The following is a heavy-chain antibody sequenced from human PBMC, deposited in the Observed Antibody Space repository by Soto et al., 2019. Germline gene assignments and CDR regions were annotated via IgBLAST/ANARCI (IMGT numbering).Heavy chain of an antibody. CDR3: AADFDDILTGSLDY. D-gene: IGHD3-9*01. CDR2: ISYDGSNK. Sequence: QVQLVESGGGVVQPGRSLRLSCAASGFTFSSYGMHWVRQAPGKGLEWVAVISYDGSNKYYADSVKGRFTISRDNSKNTLYLQMNSLRAEDTAVYYGAADFDDILTGSLDYWGQGTLVTVSS. J-gene: IGHJ4*02. V-gene: IGHV3-30*03. CDR1: GFTFSSYG.